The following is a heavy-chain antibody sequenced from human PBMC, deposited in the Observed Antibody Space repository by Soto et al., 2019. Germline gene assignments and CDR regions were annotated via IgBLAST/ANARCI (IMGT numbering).Heavy chain of an antibody. J-gene: IGHJ5*02. CDR1: GGSISSYY. D-gene: IGHD6-13*01. V-gene: IGHV4-59*01. CDR2: IYYSGST. CDR3: ARVPQQLGRWFDP. Sequence: PLETLSLTCTVSGGSISSYYWSWIRQPPGKGLEWIGYIYYSGSTNYNPSLKSRVTISVDTSKNQFSLKLSSVTAADTAVYYCARVPQQLGRWFDPWGQGTLVTVSS.